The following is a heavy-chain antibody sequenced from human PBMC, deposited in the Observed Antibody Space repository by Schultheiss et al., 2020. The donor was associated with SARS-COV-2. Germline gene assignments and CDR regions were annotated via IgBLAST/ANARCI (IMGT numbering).Heavy chain of an antibody. Sequence: GGSLRLSCAASGFTFSSYGMHWVRQAPGKGLEWVAVISYDGSNKYYADSVKGRFTISRDNSKNTLYLQMNSLRAEDTAVYYCARPQYSSSWYGQAEHMDVWGQGTTVTVSS. J-gene: IGHJ6*02. CDR2: ISYDGSNK. CDR3: ARPQYSSSWYGQAEHMDV. D-gene: IGHD6-13*01. CDR1: GFTFSSYG. V-gene: IGHV3-30*19.